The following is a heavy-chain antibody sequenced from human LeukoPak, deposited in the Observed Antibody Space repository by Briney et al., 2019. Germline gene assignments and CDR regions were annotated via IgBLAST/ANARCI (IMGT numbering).Heavy chain of an antibody. CDR2: ISYDGSNK. J-gene: IGHJ6*03. CDR3: ARTIVVVPEEDYMDV. CDR1: GFTFSSYA. V-gene: IGHV3-30-3*01. D-gene: IGHD2-2*01. Sequence: QPGGSLRLSCAASGFTFSSYAMHWVRQAPGKGLEWVAVISYDGSNKYYADSVKGRFTISRDNSKNTLYLQMNSLRAEDTAVYYCARTIVVVPEEDYMDVWGKGTTVTVSS.